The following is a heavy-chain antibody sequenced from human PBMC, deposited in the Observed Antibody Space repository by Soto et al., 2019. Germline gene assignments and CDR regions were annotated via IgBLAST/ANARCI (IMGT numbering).Heavy chain of an antibody. J-gene: IGHJ6*02. CDR1: GGTFSSYA. CDR2: IIPIFGTA. CDR3: ATTGFIVVVPAAMPADYYYYGMDV. Sequence: ASVKVSCKASGGTFSSYAISWVRQAPGQGLEWMGGIIPIFGTANYAQKFQGRVTITADESTSTAYMELSSLRSEDTAVYYCATTGFIVVVPAAMPADYYYYGMDVWGQGTTVTVSS. V-gene: IGHV1-69*13. D-gene: IGHD2-2*01.